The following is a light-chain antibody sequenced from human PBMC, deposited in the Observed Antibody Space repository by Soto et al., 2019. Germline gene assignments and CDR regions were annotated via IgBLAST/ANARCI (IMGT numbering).Light chain of an antibody. CDR2: EVS. Sequence: SARSPPASMSRSNGLSSTISFTGTSSDGGGYNYVSLYQQHQGKAPKRMISEVSNRPSGVSNHFSGSNSGNTASLTISGLQAEDEADYYCRSYTSRSTLVFGTGTKVT. CDR1: SSDGGGYNY. V-gene: IGLV2-14*01. J-gene: IGLJ1*01. CDR3: RSYTSRSTLV.